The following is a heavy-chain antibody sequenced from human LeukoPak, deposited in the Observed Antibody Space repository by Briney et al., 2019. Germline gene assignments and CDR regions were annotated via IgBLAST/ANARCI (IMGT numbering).Heavy chain of an antibody. CDR2: ISYDGSNK. CDR1: GFTFSSYA. CDR3: ANSQSITVVPAAYFDY. Sequence: PGRSLRLSCAASGFTFSSYAMHWVRQAPGKGLEWVAVISYDGSNKYYADSVKGRFTISRDNSKNTLYLQMNSLRAEDTAEYYCANSQSITVVPAAYFDYWGQGTLVTVSS. D-gene: IGHD2-2*01. V-gene: IGHV3-30-3*01. J-gene: IGHJ4*02.